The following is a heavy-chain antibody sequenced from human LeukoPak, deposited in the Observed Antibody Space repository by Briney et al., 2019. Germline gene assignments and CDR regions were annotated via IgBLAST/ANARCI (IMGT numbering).Heavy chain of an antibody. CDR3: ARLVEYSSSSDWFDP. Sequence: PGGSLRLSCAASGFTFSSYAMHWVRQAPGQRLEWMGWINAGNGNTKYSQKFQGRVTITRDTSASTAYMELSSLRSEDTAVYYCARLVEYSSSSDWFDPWGQGTLVTVSS. J-gene: IGHJ5*02. V-gene: IGHV1-3*01. CDR2: INAGNGNT. D-gene: IGHD6-6*01. CDR1: GFTFSSYA.